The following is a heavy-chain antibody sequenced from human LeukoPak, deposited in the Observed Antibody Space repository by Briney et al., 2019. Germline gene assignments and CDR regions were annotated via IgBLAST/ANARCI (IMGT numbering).Heavy chain of an antibody. D-gene: IGHD3-16*01. CDR2: IYPGDSDA. Sequence: GESLKISCHGSGYSFTSYWIGWVRQMPGKGLEWMGIIYPGDSDARYSPSFQGQVTISVDKSISTAYLQWSSLKASDSAMYYCARLEEDLTLGVAGYWFVPWGQGTLVTVS. J-gene: IGHJ5*02. CDR3: ARLEEDLTLGVAGYWFVP. CDR1: GYSFTSYW. V-gene: IGHV5-51*01.